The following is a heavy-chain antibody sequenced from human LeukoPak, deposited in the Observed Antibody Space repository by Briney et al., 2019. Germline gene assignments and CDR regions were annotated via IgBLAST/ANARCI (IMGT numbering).Heavy chain of an antibody. Sequence: ASVKVSCKTSGYTFTSYYIHWVRQAPGQGLEWMGIINPSGGSTSYAQKFQGRVTMTRDMSTSTAYMELSRLRSDDTAVYYCARAGLRLGELSLYFAVWGKGTTVTVSS. D-gene: IGHD3-16*02. CDR3: ARAGLRLGELSLYFAV. CDR1: GYTFTSYY. J-gene: IGHJ6*04. CDR2: INPSGGST. V-gene: IGHV1-46*01.